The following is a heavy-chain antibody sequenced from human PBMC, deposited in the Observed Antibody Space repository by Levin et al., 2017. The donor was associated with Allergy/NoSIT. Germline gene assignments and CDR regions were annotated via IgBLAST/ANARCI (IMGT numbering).Heavy chain of an antibody. V-gene: IGHV3-30-3*01. D-gene: IGHD6-19*01. CDR1: GFTFSSYA. J-gene: IGHJ4*02. Sequence: AGGSLRLSCAASGFTFSSYAMHWVRQAPGKGLEWVAVISHDGSNKYYADSVKGRFTISRDNSKNTLYLQMNSLRSEDTAVHYCARDFYGSSGQWGGADYWGQGTLVTVSS. CDR3: ARDFYGSSGQWGGADY. CDR2: ISHDGSNK.